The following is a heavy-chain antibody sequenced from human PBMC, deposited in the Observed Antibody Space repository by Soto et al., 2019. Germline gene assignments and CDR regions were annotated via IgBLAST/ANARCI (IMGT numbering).Heavy chain of an antibody. Sequence: VGSLRLSCAASGVTMSSYTMSWVRRAPGKGLEWVSAISGSGASPSYADSVQGRFTISRDNPKRTLYLQMNNLRAEDTAVYYCVKQGGGGFSVDWGKGTLVTVSS. V-gene: IGHV3-23*01. D-gene: IGHD2-15*01. CDR2: ISGSGASP. J-gene: IGHJ4*02. CDR3: VKQGGGGFSVD. CDR1: GVTMSSYT.